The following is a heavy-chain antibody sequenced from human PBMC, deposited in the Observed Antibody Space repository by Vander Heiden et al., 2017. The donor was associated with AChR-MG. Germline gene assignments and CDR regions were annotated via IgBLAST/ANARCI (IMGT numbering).Heavy chain of an antibody. J-gene: IGHJ5*02. V-gene: IGHV3-23*01. CDR1: GFPFTNDA. CDR2: ISGSDGRV. D-gene: IGHD2-15*01. Sequence: EVQLLEAGGGLVRRGGSRRHSCAASGFPFTNDAMIGVRQAPGKGLGWGAGISGSDGRVYYADSVKGRFTIARDNSKDTLYLQMHSLTDEDTALYYCAKGVFVVVVVGTQDNCFDAWGQGTLVTVSS. CDR3: AKGVFVVVVVGTQDNCFDA.